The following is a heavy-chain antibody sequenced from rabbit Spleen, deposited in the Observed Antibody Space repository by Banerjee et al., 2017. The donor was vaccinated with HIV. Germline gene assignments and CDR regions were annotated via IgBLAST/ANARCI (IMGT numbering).Heavy chain of an antibody. Sequence: QSLEESGGDLVKPGASLTLTCTVSGFSFSNSYWICWVRQAPGKGLEWSACIIPGSATTAYASWAKGRFTTSKTSSTTVTLQMTSLTAADTATYFCARTRSGYFFFDLWGPGTLVTVS. CDR3: ARTRSGYFFFDL. V-gene: IGHV1S40*01. CDR2: IIPGSATT. J-gene: IGHJ4*01. D-gene: IGHD1-1*01. CDR1: GFSFSNSYW.